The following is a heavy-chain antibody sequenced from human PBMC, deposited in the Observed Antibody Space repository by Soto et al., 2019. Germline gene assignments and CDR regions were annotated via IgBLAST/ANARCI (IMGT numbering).Heavy chain of an antibody. Sequence: PGGSLRLSCATSGLTFSNYAMSWVRQAPGGGLEWVSSMSGSSSTTYYADSVKGRFTISRDNSKNTLYLQMNSLRAEDTAVYYCAKDQREYYYDSSGYRDYWGQGTLVTVSS. J-gene: IGHJ4*02. V-gene: IGHV3-23*01. CDR3: AKDQREYYYDSSGYRDY. D-gene: IGHD3-22*01. CDR1: GLTFSNYA. CDR2: MSGSSSTT.